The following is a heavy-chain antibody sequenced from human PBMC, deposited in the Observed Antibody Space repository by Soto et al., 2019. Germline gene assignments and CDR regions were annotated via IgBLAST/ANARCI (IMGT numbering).Heavy chain of an antibody. CDR3: AKDGDIVVVTAIHYYYDGMVG. Sequence: QVQLVESGGGVVQPGRSLRLSCAASGFTFSSYGMHWVRQAPGKGLEWVAVISYDGSNKCYADSVKGRFTISRDNSKNALDMHMNWLGADDTAVYYCAKDGDIVVVTAIHYYYDGMVGWGQGTTVTVSS. CDR2: ISYDGSNK. J-gene: IGHJ6*02. V-gene: IGHV3-30*18. CDR1: GFTFSSYG. D-gene: IGHD2-21*02.